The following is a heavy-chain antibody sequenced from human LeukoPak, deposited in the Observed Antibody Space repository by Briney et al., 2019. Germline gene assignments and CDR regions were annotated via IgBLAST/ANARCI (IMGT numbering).Heavy chain of an antibody. D-gene: IGHD6-19*01. V-gene: IGHV3-7*01. CDR1: GFPFSSYW. J-gene: IGHJ3*02. Sequence: GGSLRLSCAASGFPFSSYWMTWVRQTPGKGLEWVANIKHDGSDAYYADSVSGRLTVSRDNAKNSLYLQMNSLRAEDTAVYYCARAVAGTYAFDIWGQGTMVTVSS. CDR2: IKHDGSDA. CDR3: ARAVAGTYAFDI.